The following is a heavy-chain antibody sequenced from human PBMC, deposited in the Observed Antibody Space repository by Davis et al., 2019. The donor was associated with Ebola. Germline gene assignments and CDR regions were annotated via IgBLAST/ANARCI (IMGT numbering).Heavy chain of an antibody. Sequence: ASVKVSCKASGYIFTGYYMHWVRQAPGQGLEWMGWISPNSGGTNYAQKFQGRVTMTRDTSISTAYMELSRLRSDDTAVYYCARDLYSGSYSSWDYWGQGTLVTVSS. CDR3: ARDLYSGSYSSWDY. D-gene: IGHD1-26*01. CDR2: ISPNSGGT. CDR1: GYIFTGYY. V-gene: IGHV1-2*02. J-gene: IGHJ4*02.